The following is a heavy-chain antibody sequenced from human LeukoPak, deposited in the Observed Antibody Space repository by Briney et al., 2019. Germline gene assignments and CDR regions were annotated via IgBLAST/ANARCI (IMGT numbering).Heavy chain of an antibody. J-gene: IGHJ6*03. D-gene: IGHD1-14*01. CDR1: GYTFTSYA. V-gene: IGHV1-3*01. CDR3: ARGEPDYYYYYYMDV. Sequence: ASVKVSCKASGYTFTSYAMHWVRQAPGQRLEWMGWINAGNGNTKYSQKFQGRVTITRDTSASTAYMELSSLRSEDTAVYYCARGEPDYYYYYYMDVWGKGTTVTVSS. CDR2: INAGNGNT.